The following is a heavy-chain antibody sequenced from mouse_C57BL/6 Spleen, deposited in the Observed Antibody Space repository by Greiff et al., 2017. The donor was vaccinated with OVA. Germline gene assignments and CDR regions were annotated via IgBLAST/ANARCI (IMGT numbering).Heavy chain of an antibody. CDR1: GYTFTSYW. CDR3: ARKEGGNGAMDY. CDR2: IDPSDIET. V-gene: IGHV1-52*01. J-gene: IGHJ4*01. Sequence: QVQLQQPGAELVRPGSSVQLSCKASGYTFTSYWMHWVQQRPIQGLEWIGNIDPSDIETPYNQKFTYKATLTVDKSSSTAYMQLSSLTSEDSAVYYCARKEGGNGAMDYWGQGTSVTVSS. D-gene: IGHD2-1*01.